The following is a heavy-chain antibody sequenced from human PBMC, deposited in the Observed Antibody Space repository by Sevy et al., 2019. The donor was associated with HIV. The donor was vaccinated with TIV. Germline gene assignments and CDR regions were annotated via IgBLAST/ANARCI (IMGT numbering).Heavy chain of an antibody. CDR3: AREGGYTDQGMDV. J-gene: IGHJ6*02. Sequence: GGSLRLSCAASGFTFSNYDMNWVRQAPGNGVEWVSYISSDGGRIYYADSVKGRFTISRDNAKNSLYVQMNRLRAEDTAVYYCAREGGYTDQGMDVWGQGTTVTVSS. CDR1: GFTFSNYD. D-gene: IGHD5-12*01. V-gene: IGHV3-48*01. CDR2: ISSDGGRI.